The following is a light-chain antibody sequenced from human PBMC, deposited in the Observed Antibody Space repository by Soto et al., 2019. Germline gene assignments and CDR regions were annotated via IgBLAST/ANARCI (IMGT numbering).Light chain of an antibody. Sequence: EIVLTQSPGTLSLSPGERATLSCRASQSVSNHYLAWYQQKPGQAPRLLIYGASNRATVIPDRFSGSGSGTDFTLTISRLEPEDFAVYYCQQYGSSGTFGQGTKVDTK. V-gene: IGKV3-20*01. J-gene: IGKJ1*01. CDR3: QQYGSSGT. CDR1: QSVSNHY. CDR2: GAS.